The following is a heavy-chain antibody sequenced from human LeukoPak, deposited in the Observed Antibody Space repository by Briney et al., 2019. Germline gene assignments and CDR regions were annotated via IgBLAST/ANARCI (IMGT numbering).Heavy chain of an antibody. CDR1: GFTFSSYG. J-gene: IGHJ4*02. Sequence: GRSLRLSCAASGFTFSSYGMHWVRQAPGKGREWVAVIWYDGSNKYYADSVKGRFTISRDNSKNTLYLQMNSLRAEDTAVYYCARVEVTSGSIDYWGQGTLVTVSS. D-gene: IGHD3-10*01. CDR3: ARVEVTSGSIDY. V-gene: IGHV3-33*01. CDR2: IWYDGSNK.